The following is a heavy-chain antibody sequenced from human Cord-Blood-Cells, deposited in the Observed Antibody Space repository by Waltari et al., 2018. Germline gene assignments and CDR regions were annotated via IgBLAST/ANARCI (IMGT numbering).Heavy chain of an antibody. CDR2: INPNSGGT. D-gene: IGHD2-2*01. CDR3: AREIGGYCSSTSCYAFDI. CDR1: GYTFTGSS. J-gene: IGHJ3*02. V-gene: IGHV1-2*02. Sequence: QVQLVQSGAEVKKPGASVKASCKVSGYTFTGSSMHWVRQAPGQGLEWMGWINPNSGGTNYAQKFQGRVTMTRDTSISTAYMELSRLRSDDTAVYYCAREIGGYCSSTSCYAFDIWGQGTMVTVSS.